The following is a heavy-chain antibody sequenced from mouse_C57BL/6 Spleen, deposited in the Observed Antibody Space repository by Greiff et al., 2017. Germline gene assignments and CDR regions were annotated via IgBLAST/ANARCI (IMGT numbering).Heavy chain of an antibody. Sequence: QVQLQQPGAELVKPGASVKLSCKASGYTFTSYWMHWVKQRPGQGLEWIGMIHPNSGSTNYNEKFKSKATLTVDKSSSTAYMQLSSLTSEDSAVYYCAREVYDPAWFAYWGQGTLVTVSA. CDR3: AREVYDPAWFAY. V-gene: IGHV1-64*01. D-gene: IGHD1-3*01. CDR1: GYTFTSYW. CDR2: IHPNSGST. J-gene: IGHJ3*01.